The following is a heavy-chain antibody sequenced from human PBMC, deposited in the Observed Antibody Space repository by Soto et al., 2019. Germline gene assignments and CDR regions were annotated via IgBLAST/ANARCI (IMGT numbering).Heavy chain of an antibody. D-gene: IGHD3-10*01. CDR1: GYTFTNHY. Sequence: QVQLEQSGAEVKKPGASVKVSCKASGYTFTNHYIHWVRQGPGQGPEWMGTINPSGGKTDYAQKFKGRVTLTSDTPTSTVYMELRSLRSEDTAIYYCARDEYHYGSGSSYSPLDDWGQATLVTVSS. J-gene: IGHJ4*02. CDR2: INPSGGKT. V-gene: IGHV1-46*01. CDR3: ARDEYHYGSGSSYSPLDD.